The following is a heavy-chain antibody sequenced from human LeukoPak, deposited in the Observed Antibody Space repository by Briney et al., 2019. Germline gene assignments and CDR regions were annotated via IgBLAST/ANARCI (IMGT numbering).Heavy chain of an antibody. CDR3: ARRRWADAFDI. CDR1: GYSFTTYW. CDR2: IYPGDSDT. Sequence: GESLKISCKGSGYSFTTYWIAWVRQMPGKGLEWMGIIYPGDSDTTYSPSFQGQVTISADKSISTAYLQWNSLKALDTAMYYCARRRWADAFDIWGQGTMVTVSS. V-gene: IGHV5-51*01. D-gene: IGHD4-23*01. J-gene: IGHJ3*02.